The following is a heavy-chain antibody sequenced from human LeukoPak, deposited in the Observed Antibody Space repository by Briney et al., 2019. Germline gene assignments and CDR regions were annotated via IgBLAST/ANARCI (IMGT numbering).Heavy chain of an antibody. V-gene: IGHV4-61*02. CDR3: ARVVCSSSSCEKRGAFDI. J-gene: IGHJ3*02. CDR2: IYTSGST. D-gene: IGHD2-2*01. CDR1: GGSISSGSYY. Sequence: SETLSLTCTVSGGSISSGSYYWSWIRQPAGKGLEWIVRIYTSGSTNYNPSLKSRVTISVDTSENQFSLKLSSVTAADTAVYYCARVVCSSSSCEKRGAFDIWGQGTMVTVSS.